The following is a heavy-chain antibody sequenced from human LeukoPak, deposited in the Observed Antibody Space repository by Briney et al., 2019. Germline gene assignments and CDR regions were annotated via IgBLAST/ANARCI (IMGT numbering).Heavy chain of an antibody. V-gene: IGHV3-11*06. CDR2: ISSSSSYT. CDR3: ASPTAVRDYCYYGMDV. CDR1: GFTFSDYY. Sequence: GGSLRLSCAASGFTFSDYYMSWIRQAPGKGLEWVSYISSSSSYTNYADSVKGRFTISRDNAKNSLYLQMNSLRAEDTAVYYCASPTAVRDYCYYGMDVWGQGTTVIVSS. J-gene: IGHJ6*02. D-gene: IGHD4-17*01.